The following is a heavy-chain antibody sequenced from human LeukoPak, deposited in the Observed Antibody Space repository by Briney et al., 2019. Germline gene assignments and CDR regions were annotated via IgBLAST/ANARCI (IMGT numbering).Heavy chain of an antibody. CDR2: ISYDGTNE. Sequence: GRSLRLSCAASGFTFSSYAIHWVRQAPGKGLEWVAFISYDGTNEYYGDSVKGRFTIFRDNSNNTLYPQMNSLRADDTAVYYCARDPGTVVTPGAFDIWGQGTMVTVSS. CDR3: ARDPGTVVTPGAFDI. J-gene: IGHJ3*02. CDR1: GFTFSSYA. D-gene: IGHD4-23*01. V-gene: IGHV3-30-3*01.